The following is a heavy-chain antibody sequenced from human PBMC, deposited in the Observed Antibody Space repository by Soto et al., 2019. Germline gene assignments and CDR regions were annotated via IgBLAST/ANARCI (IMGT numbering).Heavy chain of an antibody. J-gene: IGHJ4*02. Sequence: EVQLVESGGGLVQPGGSLRLSCAASGFTFSSYWMHWVRQAPGEGLVWFSRVNSDETTTSYADPVKGRFTISGENARNTVYLQMNSLRAEDTAVYYWASVGTGRDDFDHCGQGTLVTVSS. CDR3: ASVGTGRDDFDH. CDR1: GFTFSSYW. D-gene: IGHD1-26*01. V-gene: IGHV3-74*01. CDR2: VNSDETTT.